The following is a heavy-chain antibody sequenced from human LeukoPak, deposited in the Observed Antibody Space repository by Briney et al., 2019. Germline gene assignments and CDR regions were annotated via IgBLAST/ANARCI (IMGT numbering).Heavy chain of an antibody. CDR1: GFTFSSYW. CDR3: ARASGSYAYYFDY. V-gene: IGHV3-7*01. Sequence: GGSLRLSCAASGFTFSSYWMSWVRQAPGKGLEWVANIKQDGSEKYYVDSVKGRFTISRDNAKNSLYLQMNSLRAEDTAVYYCARASGSYAYYFDYWGQGTLATVSS. CDR2: IKQDGSEK. J-gene: IGHJ4*02. D-gene: IGHD1-26*01.